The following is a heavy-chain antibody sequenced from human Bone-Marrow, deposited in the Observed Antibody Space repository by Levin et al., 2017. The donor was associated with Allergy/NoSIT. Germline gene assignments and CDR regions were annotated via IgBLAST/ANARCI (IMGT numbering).Heavy chain of an antibody. V-gene: IGHV4-59*01. CDR3: ARGQGTFLRTVWLDP. CDR1: GVSIKSYY. Sequence: SETLSLTCTVSGVSIKSYYWSWIRQPPGKGLEWLGYIYYSGSAYYNPSLKSRVALSLDTSKSQFSLNLTSVTAADTDVDFCARGQGTFLRTVWLDPWGQGTLVTVSS. D-gene: IGHD2/OR15-2a*01. J-gene: IGHJ5*02. CDR2: IYYSGSA.